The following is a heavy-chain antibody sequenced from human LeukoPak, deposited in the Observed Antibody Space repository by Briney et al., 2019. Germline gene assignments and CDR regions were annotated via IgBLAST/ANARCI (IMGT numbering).Heavy chain of an antibody. CDR1: GFTFSSYE. D-gene: IGHD5-24*01. Sequence: PGGSLRLSCVASGFTFSSYEMNWVRQAPGKGLEWVSYISSSANIIYYADFVKGRFTISRDNAKNSLYLQMNSLRAEDTAVYYCARSQGDGYNYWGQGTLVTVSS. CDR3: ARSQGDGYNY. J-gene: IGHJ4*02. CDR2: ISSSANII. V-gene: IGHV3-48*03.